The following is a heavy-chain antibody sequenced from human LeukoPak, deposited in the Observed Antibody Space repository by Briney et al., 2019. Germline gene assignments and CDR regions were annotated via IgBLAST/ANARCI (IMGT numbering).Heavy chain of an antibody. CDR3: ARDTRTFDF. Sequence: PGGSLRLSCAASRFTLSTYWMSWVRQAPGKGLEWVAHIKQDGSQEYYVDSVKGRFTISRDNAKNSLFLQMNSLRAEDSAVYYRARDTRTFDFWGQGTLVTVSS. CDR2: IKQDGSQE. V-gene: IGHV3-7*01. D-gene: IGHD1-26*01. J-gene: IGHJ4*02. CDR1: RFTLSTYW.